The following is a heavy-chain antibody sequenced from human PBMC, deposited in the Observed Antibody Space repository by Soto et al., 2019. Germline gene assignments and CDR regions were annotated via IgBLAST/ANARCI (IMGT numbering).Heavy chain of an antibody. CDR2: IKSKTDGGTT. CDR3: TTQIQLWTTVVQH. CDR1: GFTFSNAW. Sequence: PGGSLRLSCAASGFTFSNAWMNWVRQAPGKGLEWVGRIKSKTDGGTTDYAAPVKGRFTISRDDSKNTLYLQMNSLKTEDTAVYYCTTQIQLWTTVVQHWGQGTLVTVSS. D-gene: IGHD5-18*01. J-gene: IGHJ1*01. V-gene: IGHV3-15*07.